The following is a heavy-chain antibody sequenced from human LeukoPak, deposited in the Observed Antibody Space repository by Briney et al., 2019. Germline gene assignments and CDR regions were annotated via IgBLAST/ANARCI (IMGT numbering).Heavy chain of an antibody. D-gene: IGHD3-3*01. CDR1: GGSFSSYY. Sequence: PSETLSLTCAVYGGSFSSYYWSWIRQPPGKGLEWIGYIYYSGSTNYNPSLKSRVTVSVDTSKNQFSLKLSSVTAADTAVYYCARDGDGSGYFDYWGQGTLVTVSS. V-gene: IGHV4-59*01. J-gene: IGHJ4*02. CDR3: ARDGDGSGYFDY. CDR2: IYYSGST.